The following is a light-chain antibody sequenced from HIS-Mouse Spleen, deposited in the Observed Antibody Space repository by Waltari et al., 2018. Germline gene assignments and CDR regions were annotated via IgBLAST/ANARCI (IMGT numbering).Light chain of an antibody. CDR3: QAWDSSYSV. CDR1: KLGDKY. CDR2: QDS. Sequence: SYELTQPPSVSVSPGQTASITFSGDKLGDKYACWYQQKPGQSPVLVIYQDSKRPSGIPERFSGSNSGNTATLTIGGTQAMDEADYYCQAWDSSYSVFGGGTKLTVL. V-gene: IGLV3-1*01. J-gene: IGLJ2*01.